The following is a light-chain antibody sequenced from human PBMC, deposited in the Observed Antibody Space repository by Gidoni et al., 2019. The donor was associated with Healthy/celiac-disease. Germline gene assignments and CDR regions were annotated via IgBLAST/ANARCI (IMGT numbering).Light chain of an antibody. CDR2: GAS. J-gene: IGKJ4*01. CDR1: QSVSTSY. CDR3: QQYGSSPLLT. Sequence: EIVLTQSPGTLSLSPGERATLSCRASQSVSTSYLAWYQQKPGQAPRLLTYGASSRATGIPDRFSGSGSGTDFTLTISRLEAEDFAVYYCQQYGSSPLLTFGGGTKVEIK. V-gene: IGKV3-20*01.